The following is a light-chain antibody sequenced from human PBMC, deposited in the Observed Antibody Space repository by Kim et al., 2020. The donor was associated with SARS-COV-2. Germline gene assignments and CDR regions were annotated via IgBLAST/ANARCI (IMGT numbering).Light chain of an antibody. J-gene: IGLJ3*02. CDR2: YKSDSDN. CDR3: LIWHSSAWV. V-gene: IGLV5-45*03. CDR1: SGINVDTYT. Sequence: QPVLTQPSSLSASPGASASLTCTLRSGINVDTYTIYWYQQKPGSPPQYLLRYKSDSDNQQGSGIPSRFSGSKDASANAGILLISGLQSEDEADYYCLIWHSSAWVFGGGTQLTVL.